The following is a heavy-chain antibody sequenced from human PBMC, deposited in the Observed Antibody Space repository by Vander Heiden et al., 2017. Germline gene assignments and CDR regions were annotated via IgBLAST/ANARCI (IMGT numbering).Heavy chain of an antibody. J-gene: IGHJ4*02. CDR1: GFSLSTSGVG. CDR3: AHRPGYSSGWDDLFDY. Sequence: QITLKESGPTLVKPTQTLTLTCPFSGFSLSTSGVGVGWIRQPPGKALEWLALIYWNDDKRYSPSLKSRLTITKDTSKNQVVLTMTNMDPVDTATYYGAHRPGYSSGWDDLFDYWGQGTLVTVAS. D-gene: IGHD6-19*01. V-gene: IGHV2-5*01. CDR2: IYWNDDK.